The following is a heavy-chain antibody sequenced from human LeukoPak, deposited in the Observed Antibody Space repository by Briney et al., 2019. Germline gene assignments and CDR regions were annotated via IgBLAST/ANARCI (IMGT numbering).Heavy chain of an antibody. CDR1: GFTFSGHW. CDR3: VRGNDH. V-gene: IGHV3-74*01. J-gene: IGHJ5*02. Sequence: GGSLRLSCAASGFTFSGHWMYWVRQAPGKGLVWVSRINSEGSSTAYAAFVKGRFTISRDNAKNTLFLQMNSLRVGDTAVYHCVRGNDHWGQGTLVTVSS. CDR2: INSEGSST.